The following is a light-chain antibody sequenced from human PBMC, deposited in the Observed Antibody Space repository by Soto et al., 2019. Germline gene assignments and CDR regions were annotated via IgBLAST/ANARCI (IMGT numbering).Light chain of an antibody. V-gene: IGKV1-9*01. CDR2: SAS. Sequence: DIHLTHSPAVLSASVLDTVSITFLASQALSNYLAWYQQKPGKAPDLLIYSASTLQSGVPSRFSGSGSETEFSLTIRALQPEDFATYYCQQLSRYPLTFGGGTKVDIK. J-gene: IGKJ4*01. CDR1: QALSNY. CDR3: QQLSRYPLT.